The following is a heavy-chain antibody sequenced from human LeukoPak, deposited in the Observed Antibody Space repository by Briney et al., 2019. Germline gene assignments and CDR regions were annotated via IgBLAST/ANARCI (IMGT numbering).Heavy chain of an antibody. J-gene: IGHJ4*02. CDR3: AKDPIRGVDTAMVTDY. CDR1: GFTFSSYA. Sequence: GGSLRLSCAASGFTFSSYAMSWVRQAPGKGLEWVSAISGSGGSTYYADSVKGWFTISRDNSKNTLYLQMNSLRAEDTAVYYCAKDPIRGVDTAMVTDYWGQGTLVTVSS. V-gene: IGHV3-23*01. D-gene: IGHD5-18*01. CDR2: ISGSGGST.